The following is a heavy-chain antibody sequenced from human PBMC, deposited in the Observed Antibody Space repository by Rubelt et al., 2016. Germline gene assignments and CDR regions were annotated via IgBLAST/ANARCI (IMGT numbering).Heavy chain of an antibody. CDR2: IKSKTDGGTT. Sequence: NWVRQAPGKGLEWVGRIKSKTDGGTTDYAAPVKGRFTISRDDSKNTLYLQMNSLKTEDTAVYYCARGDYGDYHKYYYYGMDVWGQGTTVTVSS. V-gene: IGHV3-15*07. D-gene: IGHD4-17*01. CDR3: ARGDYGDYHKYYYYGMDV. J-gene: IGHJ6*02.